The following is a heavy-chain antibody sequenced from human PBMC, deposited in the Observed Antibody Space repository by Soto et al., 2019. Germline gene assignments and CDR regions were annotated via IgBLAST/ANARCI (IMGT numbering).Heavy chain of an antibody. Sequence: SETLSLTCTVSGASLSRISYYWVWIRQPPGKGLEWVGSIFFTGNIYYNPSLKSRVTISVDTSRNQFSLMVNSVTAADTAVYYCASLHGSGGSCYNPRLHFWGKGALVPVSS. CDR2: IFFTGNI. CDR3: ASLHGSGGSCYNPRLHF. V-gene: IGHV4-39*01. J-gene: IGHJ4*02. D-gene: IGHD2-15*01. CDR1: GASLSRISYY.